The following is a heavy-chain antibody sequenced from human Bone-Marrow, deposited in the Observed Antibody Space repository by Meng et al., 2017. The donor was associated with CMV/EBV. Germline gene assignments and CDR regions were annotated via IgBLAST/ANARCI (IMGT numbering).Heavy chain of an antibody. D-gene: IGHD2-2*02. CDR3: ARDYCSSTSCYTFGMDV. CDR2: INPNSGGT. CDR1: GYTFTGYY. J-gene: IGHJ6*02. Sequence: ASVKVSCKASGYTFTGYYMHWVRQAPGQGLEWMGWINPNSGGTNYAQKFQGRVTMTRDTSISTAYMELRRLRSDDTAVYYCARDYCSSTSCYTFGMDVWGQGTTVTVSS. V-gene: IGHV1-2*02.